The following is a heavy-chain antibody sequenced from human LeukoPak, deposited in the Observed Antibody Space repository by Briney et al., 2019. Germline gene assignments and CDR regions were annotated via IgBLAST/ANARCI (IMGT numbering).Heavy chain of an antibody. Sequence: GASVKVSCKASGNTFTAYYMHWVRQAPGQGLEWMGWINPNSGGTKYAQKFQGRVTMTRDTSITTAYMELSRLRSDDTAVYYCARGPGIAVADFYFDSWGQGTLVTVSS. CDR1: GNTFTAYY. CDR2: INPNSGGT. J-gene: IGHJ4*02. D-gene: IGHD6-19*01. CDR3: ARGPGIAVADFYFDS. V-gene: IGHV1-2*02.